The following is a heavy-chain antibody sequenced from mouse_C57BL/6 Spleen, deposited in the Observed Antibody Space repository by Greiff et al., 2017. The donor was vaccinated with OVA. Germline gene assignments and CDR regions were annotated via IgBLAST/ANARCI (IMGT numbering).Heavy chain of an antibody. D-gene: IGHD1-1*01. CDR3: ARRNITTVVAPYYYAMDY. CDR1: GYTFTSYG. Sequence: VKLMESGAELARPGASVKLSCKASGYTFTSYGISWVKQRTGQGLEWIGEIYPRSGNTYYNEKFKGKATLTADKSSSTAYMELRSLTSEDSAVYFCARRNITTVVAPYYYAMDYWGQGTSVTVSS. V-gene: IGHV1-81*01. J-gene: IGHJ4*01. CDR2: IYPRSGNT.